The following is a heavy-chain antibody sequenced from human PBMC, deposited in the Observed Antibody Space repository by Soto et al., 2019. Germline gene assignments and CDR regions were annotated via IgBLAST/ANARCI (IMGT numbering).Heavy chain of an antibody. CDR3: ARGGGGLRFLEWLSLGPYYYYGMDV. CDR2: INPNSGGT. CDR1: GYTFTGYY. Sequence: ASVKVSCKASGYTFTGYYMHWVRQAPGQGLEWMGWINPNSGGTNYAQKFQGWVTMTRDTSISTAYMELSRLRSDDTAVYYCARGGGGLRFLEWLSLGPYYYYGMDVWGQGTTVTVSS. D-gene: IGHD3-3*01. J-gene: IGHJ6*02. V-gene: IGHV1-2*04.